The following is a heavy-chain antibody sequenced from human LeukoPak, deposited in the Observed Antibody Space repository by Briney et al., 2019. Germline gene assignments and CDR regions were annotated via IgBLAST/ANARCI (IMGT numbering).Heavy chain of an antibody. D-gene: IGHD4-17*01. CDR2: ISGSGGST. Sequence: GGSLRLSCAASGFTFSGFAMTWVRQAPGKGLEWVSDISGSGGSTHYADSVKGRFTISRENSQNTLYLRMNSLRAEDTAVYYCAKDGYGVLDYWGQGTLVTVSS. V-gene: IGHV3-23*01. CDR3: AKDGYGVLDY. J-gene: IGHJ4*02. CDR1: GFTFSGFA.